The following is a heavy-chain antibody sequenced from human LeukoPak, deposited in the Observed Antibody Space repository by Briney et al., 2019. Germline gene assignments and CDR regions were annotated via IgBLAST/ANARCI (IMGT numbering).Heavy chain of an antibody. J-gene: IGHJ4*02. CDR2: INSDGSST. Sequence: PGGSLRLSCVASGFTFSSYWMHWVRQAPGKGLVWVSRINSDGSSTKCADSVKGRFTISRDNAKNTLYLQMNSLRAEDTAVYYCAKHMKGYGDFGPDYWGQGTLVTVSS. CDR3: AKHMKGYGDFGPDY. V-gene: IGHV3-74*03. D-gene: IGHD4-17*01. CDR1: GFTFSSYW.